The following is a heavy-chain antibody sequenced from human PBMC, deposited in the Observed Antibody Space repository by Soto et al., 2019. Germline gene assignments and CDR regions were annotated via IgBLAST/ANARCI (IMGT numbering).Heavy chain of an antibody. J-gene: IGHJ6*02. D-gene: IGHD6-6*01. V-gene: IGHV3-30-3*01. Sequence: QVQLVESGGGVVQPGRSLRLSCAASGFTFSSYAMHWVRRAPGKGLEWVAVISYDGSNKYYADSVKGRFTISRDNSKNTLYLQMNSLRAEDTAVYYCAREHKLVPFNEYYYYGMDVWGQGTTVTVSS. CDR3: AREHKLVPFNEYYYYGMDV. CDR2: ISYDGSNK. CDR1: GFTFSSYA.